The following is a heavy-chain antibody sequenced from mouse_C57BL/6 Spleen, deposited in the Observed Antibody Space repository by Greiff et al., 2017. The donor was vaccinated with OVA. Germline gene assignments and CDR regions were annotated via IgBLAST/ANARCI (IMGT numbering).Heavy chain of an antibody. CDR1: GYTFTDYY. D-gene: IGHD2-14*01. J-gene: IGHJ3*01. CDR3: AGPFIGGFAY. CDR2: INPNNGGT. Sequence: VQLQQSGPELVKPGASVKISCKASGYTFTDYYMNWVKQSHGKSLEWIGDINPNNGGTSYNQKVKGKATLTVDKSSSTAYMELRSLTSEDSAVYYCAGPFIGGFAYWGQGTLVTVSA. V-gene: IGHV1-26*01.